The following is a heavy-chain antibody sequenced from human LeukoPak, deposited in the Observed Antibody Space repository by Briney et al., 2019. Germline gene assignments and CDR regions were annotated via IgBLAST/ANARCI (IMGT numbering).Heavy chain of an antibody. Sequence: GGSLRLSCAASGLTGSHNYVSWVRQAPGKGLEWVSTIHTSGDTCYADSVKGRFTISRDTSKNTLYLQINSLRVEDTAVYYCIVFGDSNHWGQGTLVTVSS. V-gene: IGHV3-53*01. D-gene: IGHD4-17*01. J-gene: IGHJ5*02. CDR2: IHTSGDT. CDR1: GLTGSHNY. CDR3: IVFGDSNH.